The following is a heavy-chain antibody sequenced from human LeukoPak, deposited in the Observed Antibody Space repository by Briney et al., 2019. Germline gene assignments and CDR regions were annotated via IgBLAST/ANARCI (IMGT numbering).Heavy chain of an antibody. CDR1: GFTFSSYS. J-gene: IGHJ3*02. Sequence: PVGSLRLSCAASGFTFSSYSMNWVRQAPGKGLEWVSYSGSSSNTIYYADSVKGRFTISRDNAKNSLYLQMNSLRDEDTAVYYCARGDAFHIWGQGTMVTVSS. CDR3: ARGDAFHI. V-gene: IGHV3-48*02. CDR2: SGSSSNTI.